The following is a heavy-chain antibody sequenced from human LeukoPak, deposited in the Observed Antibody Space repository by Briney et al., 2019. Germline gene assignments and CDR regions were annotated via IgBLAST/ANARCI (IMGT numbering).Heavy chain of an antibody. CDR1: GFTFSSYA. CDR2: ISSNGGST. V-gene: IGHV3-64*01. D-gene: IGHD5-24*01. Sequence: GGSLRLSCAASGFTFSSYAMHWVRQAPGKGLEYVSAISSNGGSTYYANSVKGRFTISRDNSKNTLYLQMGSLRAEDMAVYYCAIGDGYNSVDYWGQGTLVTVSS. J-gene: IGHJ4*02. CDR3: AIGDGYNSVDY.